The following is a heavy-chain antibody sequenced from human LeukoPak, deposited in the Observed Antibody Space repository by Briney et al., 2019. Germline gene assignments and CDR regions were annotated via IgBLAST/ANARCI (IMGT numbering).Heavy chain of an antibody. V-gene: IGHV4-34*01. D-gene: IGHD3-9*01. CDR2: INHSGST. CDR3: ARVDPYDILTGYYSFIIDY. J-gene: IGHJ4*02. CDR1: GGSFSGYY. Sequence: SETLSLTCAVYGGSFSGYYWSWIRQPPGKGLEWIGEINHSGSTNYNPSLTSRVTISVDTSKNQFSLKLSSVTAADTAVYYCARVDPYDILTGYYSFIIDYWGQGTLVTVSS.